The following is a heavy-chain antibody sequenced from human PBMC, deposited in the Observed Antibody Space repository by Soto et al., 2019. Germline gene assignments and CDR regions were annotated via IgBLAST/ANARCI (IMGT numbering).Heavy chain of an antibody. D-gene: IGHD2-15*01. V-gene: IGHV1-18*01. CDR2: ISGYNGNT. J-gene: IGHJ3*02. CDR3: ARVWYVGSSGGFDT. Sequence: QVQLVQSGAEVKKAGASVKVSCKASGYIFTMYGISWVRQVPGQGLEWMGWISGYNGNTNYAQNFQGRVTMTTDTWTSTVYMERRSLRSVDTAVYYCARVWYVGSSGGFDTWGQGTMVTVSS. CDR1: GYIFTMYG.